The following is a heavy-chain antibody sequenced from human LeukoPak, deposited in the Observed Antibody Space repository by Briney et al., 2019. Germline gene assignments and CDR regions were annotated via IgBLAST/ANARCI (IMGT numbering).Heavy chain of an antibody. CDR3: ARLTVCGGDCDPLFDY. J-gene: IGHJ4*02. D-gene: IGHD2-21*02. CDR1: GYTFTSYA. CDR2: INAGNGNT. Sequence: ASVKVSCKASGYTFTSYAMHWVRQAPGQRLEWMGWINAGNGNTKYSQKFQGRVTITRDTSASTAYMELSSLRSEDTAVYYCARLTVCGGDCDPLFDYWGQGTLVTVSS. V-gene: IGHV1-3*01.